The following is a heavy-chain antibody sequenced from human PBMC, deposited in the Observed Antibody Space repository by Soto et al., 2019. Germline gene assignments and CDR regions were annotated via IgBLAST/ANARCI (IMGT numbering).Heavy chain of an antibody. J-gene: IGHJ4*02. CDR3: PSSIVVGTALDY. Sequence: QVQLVQSGAEEKKPGASVKVSCKASGYTFTSYAMHWVRQAPGQRLEWMGWINAGNGNTKYSQKFQGRVTVTRDTYASTAYIEMRGAKAEDTDVDYCPSSIVVGTALDYWGQGTLVTVSS. V-gene: IGHV1-3*05. D-gene: IGHD2-21*02. CDR2: INAGNGNT. CDR1: GYTFTSYA.